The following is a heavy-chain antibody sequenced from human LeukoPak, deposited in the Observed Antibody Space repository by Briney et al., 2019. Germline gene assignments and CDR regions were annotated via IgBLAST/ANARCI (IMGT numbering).Heavy chain of an antibody. V-gene: IGHV4-4*02. CDR1: GGSISSSNW. D-gene: IGHD5-24*01. Sequence: PSETLSLTCAVSGGSISSSNWWSWVRQPPGKGLEWIGEIYHSGSTNYNPSLKSRVTISVDESKNQFSLELSSVTAADTAVYYCARDTGGLATTWGQGTLVTVSS. CDR3: ARDTGGLATT. J-gene: IGHJ4*02. CDR2: IYHSGST.